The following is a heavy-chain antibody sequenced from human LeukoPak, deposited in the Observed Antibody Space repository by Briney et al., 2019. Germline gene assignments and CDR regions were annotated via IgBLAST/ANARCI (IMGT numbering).Heavy chain of an antibody. CDR1: GFTFSSYA. V-gene: IGHV3-30-3*01. CDR2: ISYDGSNK. Sequence: GGSLRLSCAASGFTFSSYAMHWVRQAPGKGLEWVAVISYDGSNKYYADSVKGRFTISRDNSKNTLYLQMNSLRAEDTAVYYCARVQKGPDYWGQGTLVTVSS. J-gene: IGHJ4*02. CDR3: ARVQKGPDY.